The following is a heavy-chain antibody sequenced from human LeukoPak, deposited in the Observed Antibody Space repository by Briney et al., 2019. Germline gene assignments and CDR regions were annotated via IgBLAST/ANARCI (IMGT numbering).Heavy chain of an antibody. D-gene: IGHD3-10*01. J-gene: IGHJ4*02. V-gene: IGHV4-59*01. CDR2: IYYSGST. Sequence: SETLSLTCTVSGGSISSYYWSWIRQPPGKGLEWIGYIYYSGSTNYNPSLKSRVTISVDTSKNQFSLKLSSVTAADTALYYCARARYYGSGRNEGDFFFDYWGQGARVIVSS. CDR1: GGSISSYY. CDR3: ARARYYGSGRNEGDFFFDY.